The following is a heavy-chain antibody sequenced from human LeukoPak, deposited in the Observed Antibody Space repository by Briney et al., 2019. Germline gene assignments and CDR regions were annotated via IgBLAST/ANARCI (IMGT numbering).Heavy chain of an antibody. CDR2: EEKDGRTE. CDR1: GFTFSMSA. D-gene: IGHD6-13*01. J-gene: IGHJ4*02. V-gene: IGHV3-30*02. CDR3: AKEFSSSWYYFDY. Sequence: GGSLRLSCLGSGFTFSMSAMHWVRQAPGKGLEWVASEEKDGRTEYNADSVKGRFTISRDNSKNTLYLQMNSLRAEDTAVYYCAKEFSSSWYYFDYWGQGTLVTVSS.